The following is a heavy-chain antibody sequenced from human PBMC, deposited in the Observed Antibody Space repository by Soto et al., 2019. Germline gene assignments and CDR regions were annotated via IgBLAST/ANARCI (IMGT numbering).Heavy chain of an antibody. D-gene: IGHD4-4*01. J-gene: IGHJ6*02. CDR1: GGTFSSYA. CDR3: ARASNMTTVTTGYYGMDV. Sequence: GASVKVSCKASGGTFSSYAISWVRQAPGQGLEWMGGIIPTFGTANYAQKFQGRVTITADESTSTAYMELSSLRSEDTAVYYCARASNMTTVTTGYYGMDVWGQGTTVTVSS. CDR2: IIPTFGTA. V-gene: IGHV1-69*13.